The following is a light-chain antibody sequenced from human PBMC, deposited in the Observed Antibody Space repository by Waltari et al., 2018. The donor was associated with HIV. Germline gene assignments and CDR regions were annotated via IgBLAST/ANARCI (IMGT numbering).Light chain of an antibody. CDR3: GTWDRTLGGGV. Sequence: QSVLTQPPSVSAAPGQKVTISCSRSRSNIGNDYVTWYQHVPGAAPRLLIYANTKRPAGIPDRFSGSKSGTSATLAITGLQTGDEADYYCGTWDRTLGGGVFGGGTKLTVL. J-gene: IGLJ3*02. CDR2: ANT. V-gene: IGLV1-51*01. CDR1: RSNIGNDY.